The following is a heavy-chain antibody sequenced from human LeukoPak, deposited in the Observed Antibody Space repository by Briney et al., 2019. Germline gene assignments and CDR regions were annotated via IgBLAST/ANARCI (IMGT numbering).Heavy chain of an antibody. D-gene: IGHD2-2*01. CDR3: ARDRPRYCGRTSCPVDY. Sequence: GGSLRLSCAASGFSFSNYYMNWVRLAPGKGLEWVSSISTSNSYIYYADSVKGRFTISRDNAQSSLYLQMNSLTAEDTAVYYCARDRPRYCGRTSCPVDYWGQGILVTVSS. CDR2: ISTSNSYI. CDR1: GFSFSNYY. V-gene: IGHV3-21*01. J-gene: IGHJ4*02.